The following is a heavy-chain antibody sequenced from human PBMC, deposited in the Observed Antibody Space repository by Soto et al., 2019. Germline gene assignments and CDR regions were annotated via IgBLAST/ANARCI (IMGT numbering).Heavy chain of an antibody. V-gene: IGHV1-8*01. CDR2: MNPNSGDT. Sequence: QVQLVQSGAEVKKPGASVKVSCKATGYTFTTYHINWVRQATGQGLEWMGWMNPNSGDTGYAQKFQGRVTMTRDTSISTAYMELSTLSSEDTAVYYCVRRLAWLRNYWGQGTLVTVSS. CDR1: GYTFTTYH. D-gene: IGHD5-12*01. J-gene: IGHJ4*02. CDR3: VRRLAWLRNY.